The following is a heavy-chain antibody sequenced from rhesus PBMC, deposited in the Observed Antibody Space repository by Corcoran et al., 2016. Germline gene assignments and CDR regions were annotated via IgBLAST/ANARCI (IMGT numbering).Heavy chain of an antibody. J-gene: IGHJ6*01. CDR3: ARVSARYGLHS. Sequence: QVQLVQSGAAVTTPGASVKLSCKASGYPFPSYIITWVSRAPGQGLEWMGWINTSNGNTGYAQKFQGRVTMTRDTSTGTAYMELSSLRSEDTAVYYCARVSARYGLHSWGQGVVVTVSS. CDR1: GYPFPSYI. CDR2: INTSNGNT. V-gene: IGHV1-200*01.